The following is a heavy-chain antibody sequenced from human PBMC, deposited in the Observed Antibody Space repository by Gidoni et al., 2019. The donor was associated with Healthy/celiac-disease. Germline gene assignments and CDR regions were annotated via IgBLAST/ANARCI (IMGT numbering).Heavy chain of an antibody. CDR1: GFTFSSYA. CDR3: VKDMGFGEIRSFDY. V-gene: IGHV3-64D*09. J-gene: IGHJ4*02. Sequence: EVQLVESGGGLVQPGGSLSLSCSASGFTFSSYAMHWVRQAPGKGLEYVSAISSNGGSTYYADSVKGRFTISRDNSKNTLYLQMSSLRAEDTAVYYCVKDMGFGEIRSFDYWGQGTLVTVSS. D-gene: IGHD3-10*01. CDR2: ISSNGGST.